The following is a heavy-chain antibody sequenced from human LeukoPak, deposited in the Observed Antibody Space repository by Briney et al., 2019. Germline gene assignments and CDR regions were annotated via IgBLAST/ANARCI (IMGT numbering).Heavy chain of an antibody. CDR2: IIPVFGTA. CDR1: GGTFSSYA. V-gene: IGHV1-69*01. Sequence: SVKVSCKASGGTFSSYAISWVRQAPGQGLEWMGGIIPVFGTANYAQKFQGRVTITADEFTNTAYMDLSSLRSEDTAVYYCARGRDWDDAFDIWGQGTMVTVSS. CDR3: ARGRDWDDAFDI. J-gene: IGHJ3*02. D-gene: IGHD3/OR15-3a*01.